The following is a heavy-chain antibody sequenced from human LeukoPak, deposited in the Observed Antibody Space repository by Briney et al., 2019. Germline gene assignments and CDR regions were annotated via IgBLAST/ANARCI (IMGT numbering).Heavy chain of an antibody. J-gene: IGHJ4*02. CDR3: ARSSSSWPFDY. Sequence: NASQTLSLTCTVSGGSISSGSYYWSWIRQPAGKGLEWIGRIYTSGSTNYNPSLKSRVTISVDTSKNQFSLQLNSVTPEDTAVYYCARSSSSWPFDYWGQGTLVTVSS. D-gene: IGHD6-13*01. V-gene: IGHV4-61*02. CDR2: IYTSGST. CDR1: GGSISSGSYY.